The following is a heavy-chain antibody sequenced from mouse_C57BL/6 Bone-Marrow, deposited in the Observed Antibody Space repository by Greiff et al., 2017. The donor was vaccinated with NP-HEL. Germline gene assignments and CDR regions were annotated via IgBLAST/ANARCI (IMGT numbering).Heavy chain of an antibody. CDR3: TRWGLQVVPCDY. D-gene: IGHD1-1*01. CDR2: IYPGNSDT. J-gene: IGHJ2*01. Sequence: EVQLQQSGTVLARPGASVKMSCKTSGYTFTSYWMHWVKQRPGQGLEWIGAIYPGNSDTSYNQKFKGKAKLTAVTSASTAYMELSSLKNEDSAVYYCTRWGLQVVPCDYWGQGTTLTVSS. V-gene: IGHV1-5*01. CDR1: GYTFTSYW.